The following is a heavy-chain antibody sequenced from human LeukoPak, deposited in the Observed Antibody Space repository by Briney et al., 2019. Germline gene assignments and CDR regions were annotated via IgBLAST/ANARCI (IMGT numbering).Heavy chain of an antibody. D-gene: IGHD2-2*02. CDR1: GFTFDDYA. Sequence: PGGSLRLSCAASGFTFDDYAMHWVRQAPGKGLEWVSGISWNSGSIGYADSVKGRFTISRDNAKNSLYLQMNSLRAEDTALYYCATYCSSTSCYNRGRGNYWGQGTLVTVSS. CDR3: ATYCSSTSCYNRGRGNY. V-gene: IGHV3-9*01. CDR2: ISWNSGSI. J-gene: IGHJ4*02.